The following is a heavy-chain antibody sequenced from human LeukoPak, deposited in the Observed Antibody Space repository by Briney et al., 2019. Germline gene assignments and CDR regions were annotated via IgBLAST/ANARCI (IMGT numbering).Heavy chain of an antibody. Sequence: SETLSLTCTVSGGSISSGDYYWSWIRQPPGKGLEWIGYIYYSGTTYHNPSLKSRVTISVDTSKNQFSLKLTSVTAADTAVYYCARGPYGSGSYYWGQGTLVTVSS. D-gene: IGHD3-10*01. CDR1: GGSISSGDYY. CDR2: IYYSGTT. V-gene: IGHV4-30-4*01. CDR3: ARGPYGSGSYY. J-gene: IGHJ4*02.